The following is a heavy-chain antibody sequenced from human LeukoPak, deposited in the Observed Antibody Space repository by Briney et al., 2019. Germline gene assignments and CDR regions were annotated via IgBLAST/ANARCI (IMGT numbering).Heavy chain of an antibody. CDR2: ISSTSGYI. J-gene: IGHJ4*02. D-gene: IGHD3-9*01. Sequence: GGSLRLSCAPSGLSFSSYTIPWVRQAPVKGLEWVSSISSTSGYIHYADSVKGRFSISRDNAKNLVHLEMDILRADDTAVYYCARDQRPDYEILIGFHHFDYWGQGTLVTVSS. V-gene: IGHV3-21*01. CDR3: ARDQRPDYEILIGFHHFDY. CDR1: GLSFSSYT.